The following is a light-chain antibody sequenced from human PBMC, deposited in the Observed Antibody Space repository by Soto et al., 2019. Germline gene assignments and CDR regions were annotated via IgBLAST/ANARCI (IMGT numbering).Light chain of an antibody. V-gene: IGKV1-27*01. Sequence: EIQLTQSPSSLSSSLGDRVTITCRASQGIKNYLAWYQQKPGQAPILLIYDASTLHTGVPSRFSGSGSGTDVTLTISSLRPEDFAVYYCQKYYNSPRTFGRGTKVEIK. CDR2: DAS. J-gene: IGKJ4*02. CDR3: QKYYNSPRT. CDR1: QGIKNY.